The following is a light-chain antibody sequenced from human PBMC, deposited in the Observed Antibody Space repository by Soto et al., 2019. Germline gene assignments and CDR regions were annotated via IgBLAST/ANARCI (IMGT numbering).Light chain of an antibody. J-gene: IGKJ5*01. CDR1: QSISSY. CDR2: AAS. V-gene: IGKV1-39*01. CDR3: QQYNNWPFS. Sequence: DIQMTQYPSSLSATVGDRVTITCRASQSISSYLNWYQQKPGKAPKLLIYAASSLQSGVPSRFSGSGSGTDFTLTISSLQSEDSAVYFCQQYNNWPFSFGQGTLLEI.